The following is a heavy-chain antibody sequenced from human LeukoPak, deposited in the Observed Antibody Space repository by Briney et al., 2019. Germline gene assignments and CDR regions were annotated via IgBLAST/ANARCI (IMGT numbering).Heavy chain of an antibody. CDR1: GGSISSSSCY. D-gene: IGHD2-21*02. Sequence: SETLSLTCTVSGGSISSSSCYWGWIRQPPGKGLEWIGSIYYSGSTYYNPSLKSRVTISVDTSKNQFSLKLSSVTAADTAVYYCAREHIVVVTAISHTIDYWGQGTLVTVSS. CDR2: IYYSGST. CDR3: AREHIVVVTAISHTIDY. V-gene: IGHV4-39*01. J-gene: IGHJ4*02.